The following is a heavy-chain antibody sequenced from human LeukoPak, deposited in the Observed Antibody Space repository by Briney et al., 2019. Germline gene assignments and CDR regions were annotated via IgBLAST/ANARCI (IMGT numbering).Heavy chain of an antibody. D-gene: IGHD3-10*02. J-gene: IGHJ6*04. CDR1: GFTLSSYE. V-gene: IGHV3-48*03. CDR3: AELGITMIGGV. Sequence: GGSPRLSCAASGFTLSSYEMNWVRQAPGKGLEWVSYISSSGSTIYYADSVKGRFTISRDNAKNSLYLQMNSLRAEDTAVYYCAELGITMIGGVWGKGTTVTISS. CDR2: ISSSGSTI.